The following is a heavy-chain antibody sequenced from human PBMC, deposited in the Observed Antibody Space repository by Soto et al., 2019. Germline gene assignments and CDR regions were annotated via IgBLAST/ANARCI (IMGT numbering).Heavy chain of an antibody. J-gene: IGHJ5*02. Sequence: MGGIIPIFGTANYAQKFQGRVTITADKSTSTAYTELSSLRSEDTAVYYCARGPSGIAVAGHPYNWFDPWGQGTLVTVS. CDR3: ARGPSGIAVAGHPYNWFDP. V-gene: IGHV1-69*06. CDR2: IIPIFGTA. D-gene: IGHD6-19*01.